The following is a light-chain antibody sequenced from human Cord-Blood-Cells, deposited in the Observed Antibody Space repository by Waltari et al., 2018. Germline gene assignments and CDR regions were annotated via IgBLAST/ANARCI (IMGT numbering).Light chain of an antibody. CDR1: SSDVGGYNS. CDR3: SSYTSSSTVV. V-gene: IGLV2-14*01. J-gene: IGLJ2*01. CDR2: DVS. Sequence: QSALTQPASVSGSPGQSITISCTGTSSDVGGYNSVSWYQQHPGNAPKLMIYDVSKRPSGVSNLFSGSKSGNTASLTISGLQAEDEADYYCSSYTSSSTVVFGGGTKLTVL.